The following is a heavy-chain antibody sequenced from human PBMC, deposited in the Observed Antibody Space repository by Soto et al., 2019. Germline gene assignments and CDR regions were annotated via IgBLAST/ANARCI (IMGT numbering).Heavy chain of an antibody. Sequence: QVQLVESGGGVVQPGRSLRLSCAASGFTFSSYTMHWVRQAPGKGLEWVAVISYDGNNNFDADSVKGRFTISRDNSNNTLFLQMNSRRTEDTAVYYCARDSIAASPGTNWAVNTFDPLGQVTLVTVSS. J-gene: IGHJ5*02. CDR3: ARDSIAASPGTNWAVNTFDP. CDR2: ISYDGNNN. D-gene: IGHD6-13*01. V-gene: IGHV3-30-3*01. CDR1: GFTFSSYT.